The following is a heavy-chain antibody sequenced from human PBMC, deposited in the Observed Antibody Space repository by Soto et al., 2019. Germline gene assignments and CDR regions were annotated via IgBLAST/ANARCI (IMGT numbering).Heavy chain of an antibody. CDR1: GGSFSGYY. D-gene: IGHD6-19*01. V-gene: IGHV4-34*01. CDR3: GRGKREWLVIDY. Sequence: SETLSLTCAVYGGSFSGYYWSWIRQPPGKGLEWIGEINHSGSTNYNPSLKSRVTISVDTSKNQFSLKLSSVTAADTAVYYCGRGKREWLVIDYGGKGTRVPASS. J-gene: IGHJ4*02. CDR2: INHSGST.